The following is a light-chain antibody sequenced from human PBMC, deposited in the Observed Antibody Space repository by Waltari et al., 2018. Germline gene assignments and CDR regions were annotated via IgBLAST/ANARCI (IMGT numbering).Light chain of an antibody. CDR2: RAS. V-gene: IGKV1-5*03. CDR3: QQYNSESYT. J-gene: IGKJ2*01. Sequence: DIQMTQSPSTLSASVGDRVTINCRAKERITNWLAWYQHTPGKAPKLLIYRASNLERGVPSRFSGSGSGTEFTLTISSLQPDDFATYYCQQYNSESYTFGQGTKLEIK. CDR1: ERITNW.